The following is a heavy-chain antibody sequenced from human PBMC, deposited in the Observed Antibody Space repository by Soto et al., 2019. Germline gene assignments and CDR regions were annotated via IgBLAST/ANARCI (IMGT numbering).Heavy chain of an antibody. Sequence: QVQLVQSGAEVKKPGSSVKVPCKASGRTFNNYAISWVRQAPGIGFEWLGVIIPIGGTPEHAQKFQGRVTISADESTNTAYMELSSLRSEDTAVYYCATNYYDGSGHYFIFEHWGQGTLVTVSS. J-gene: IGHJ4*02. V-gene: IGHV1-69*01. CDR2: IIPIGGTP. CDR1: GRTFNNYA. D-gene: IGHD3-22*01. CDR3: ATNYYDGSGHYFIFEH.